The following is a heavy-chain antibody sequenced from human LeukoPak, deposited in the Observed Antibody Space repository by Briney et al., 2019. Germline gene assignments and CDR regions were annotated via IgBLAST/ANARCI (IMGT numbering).Heavy chain of an antibody. CDR1: GFTFSSYA. CDR3: ARAEDIVVVPAAKPANGALDY. D-gene: IGHD2-2*02. V-gene: IGHV3-48*04. J-gene: IGHJ4*02. Sequence: GGSLRLSCAASGFTFSSYAMSWVRQAPGKGLEWVSYISSSGSTIYYADSVKGRFTISRDNAKNSLYLQMNSLRAEDTAVYYCARAEDIVVVPAAKPANGALDYWGQGTLVTVSS. CDR2: ISSSGSTI.